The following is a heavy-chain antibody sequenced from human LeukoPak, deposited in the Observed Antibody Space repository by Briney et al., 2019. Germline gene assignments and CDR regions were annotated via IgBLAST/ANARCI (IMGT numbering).Heavy chain of an antibody. V-gene: IGHV4-34*01. D-gene: IGHD4-17*01. J-gene: IGHJ4*02. CDR2: INHSGST. CDR3: ARGPTLRPFDY. Sequence: PSETLSLTCAVYGGSFSGYYWSWIRQPPGKGLEWIGEINHSGSTNYNPSLKSRVTMSVDTSKNQFSLKLSSVTAADTAVYYCARGPTLRPFDYWGQGTLVTVSS. CDR1: GGSFSGYY.